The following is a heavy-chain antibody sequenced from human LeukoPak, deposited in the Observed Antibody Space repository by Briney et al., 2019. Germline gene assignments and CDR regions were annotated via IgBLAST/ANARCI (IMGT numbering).Heavy chain of an antibody. J-gene: IGHJ3*02. CDR2: ISSSSSYT. D-gene: IGHD3-16*02. Sequence: GGSLRLSCAASGFTFSDYYMSWIRQAPGKGLEWVSYISSSSSYTNYADSVKGRFTISGDNAKNSLYLQMNSLRAEDTAVYYCARESIMITFGGVIGDDAFDIWGQGTMVTVSS. V-gene: IGHV3-11*05. CDR3: ARESIMITFGGVIGDDAFDI. CDR1: GFTFSDYY.